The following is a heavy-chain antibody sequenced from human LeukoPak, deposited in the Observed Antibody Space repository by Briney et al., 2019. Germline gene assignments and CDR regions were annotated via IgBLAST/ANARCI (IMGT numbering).Heavy chain of an antibody. D-gene: IGHD1/OR15-1a*01. CDR2: IYSSGST. CDR1: GGSISSYY. Sequence: SETLSLTCTVSGGSISSYYWSWIRQAAGKGLEWIGRIYSSGSTNYNPSLKSRVTISVDTSKNQFSLKLSSVTAADTAVYYCARLKWTNNGRGFDYWGQGTLVTVSS. V-gene: IGHV4-4*07. J-gene: IGHJ4*02. CDR3: ARLKWTNNGRGFDY.